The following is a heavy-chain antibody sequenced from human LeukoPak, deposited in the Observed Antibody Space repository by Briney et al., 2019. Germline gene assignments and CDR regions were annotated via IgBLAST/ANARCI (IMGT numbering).Heavy chain of an antibody. Sequence: SSETLSLTCAVYGGSFSGYYWSWIRQPPGKGLEWIGEINHSGSTNYNPSLKSRVTISVDTSKNQFSLKLSSVTAADTAVYYCASFLFGDPGGYWGQGTLVTVSS. D-gene: IGHD3-10*01. V-gene: IGHV4-34*01. J-gene: IGHJ4*02. CDR3: ASFLFGDPGGY. CDR1: GGSFSGYY. CDR2: INHSGST.